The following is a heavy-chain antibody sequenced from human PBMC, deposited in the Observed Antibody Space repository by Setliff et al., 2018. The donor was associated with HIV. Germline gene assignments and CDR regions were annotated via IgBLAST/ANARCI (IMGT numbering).Heavy chain of an antibody. CDR2: ISAYNGNT. Sequence: ASVKVSCKASVYTFTSYGISWVRQAPGQGLEWMGWISAYNGNTNYAQKLQGRVTMTTDTSTSTAYMELSRLRSDDTAVYYCARGGSWYLVLDAFDIWGQGTMVTVSS. J-gene: IGHJ3*02. V-gene: IGHV1-18*01. CDR1: VYTFTSYG. CDR3: ARGGSWYLVLDAFDI. D-gene: IGHD6-13*01.